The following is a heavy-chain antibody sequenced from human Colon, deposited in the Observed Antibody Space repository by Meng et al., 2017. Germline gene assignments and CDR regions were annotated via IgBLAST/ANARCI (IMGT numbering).Heavy chain of an antibody. CDR1: AGSISGCDW. CDR3: ASSDYYRSDY. Sequence: QVPLHESGGGLVEALETLSLPCAVCAGSISGCDWWSWARQPPGKGLEWIGQTSQSGSTNYSPSLKSRVTISLDKSKNQLSLKLNSVTAADTAVYYCASSDYYRSDYWGQGTLVTVSS. J-gene: IGHJ4*02. CDR2: TSQSGST. V-gene: IGHV4-4*02. D-gene: IGHD3-22*01.